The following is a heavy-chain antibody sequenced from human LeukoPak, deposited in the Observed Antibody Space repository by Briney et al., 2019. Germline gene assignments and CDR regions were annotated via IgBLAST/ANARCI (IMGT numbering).Heavy chain of an antibody. CDR1: GYTFTSYG. J-gene: IGHJ4*02. CDR2: INPSGGST. V-gene: IGHV1-46*01. Sequence: ASVKVSCKASGYTFTSYGISWVRQAPGQGLEWMGIINPSGGSTSYAQKFQGRVTMTRDTSTSTVYMELSSLRSEDTAVYYCARGWGHIAVAGTGTPLDYWGQGTLVTVSS. CDR3: ARGWGHIAVAGTGTPLDY. D-gene: IGHD6-19*01.